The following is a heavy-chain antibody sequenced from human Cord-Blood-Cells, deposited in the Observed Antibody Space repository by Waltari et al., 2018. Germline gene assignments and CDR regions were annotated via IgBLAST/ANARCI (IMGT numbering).Heavy chain of an antibody. CDR2: INAGNGNT. CDR1: GSTFTTYA. CDR3: ARGARIVVVPAAIDY. D-gene: IGHD2-2*02. Sequence: QVQLVQSGAEVKKPGASVKVSCKASGSTFTTYAMHWVRQAPEQRLGWMGWINAGNGNTKYSQKFQGRVTITRDTSASTAYMELSSLRSEDTAVYYCARGARIVVVPAAIDYWGQGTLVTVSS. V-gene: IGHV1-3*01. J-gene: IGHJ4*02.